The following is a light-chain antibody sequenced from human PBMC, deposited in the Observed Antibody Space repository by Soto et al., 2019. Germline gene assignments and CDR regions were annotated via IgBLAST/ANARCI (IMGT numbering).Light chain of an antibody. J-gene: IGKJ4*01. CDR1: QSVSSNY. CDR3: QQYGSSPRVT. V-gene: IGKV3-20*01. Sequence: EIVLTQSPGTLSLSPRERATLSCRASQSVSSNYLAWYQQKPGQAPRLLIYGASSRATGIPDRFSGSGSGTDFTLTISRLEPEDFAVYYCQQYGSSPRVTFGGGTKVEIK. CDR2: GAS.